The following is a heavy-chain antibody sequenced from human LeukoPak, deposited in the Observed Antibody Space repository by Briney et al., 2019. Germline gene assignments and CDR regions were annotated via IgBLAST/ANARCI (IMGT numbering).Heavy chain of an antibody. CDR3: ARRGYCSSTSCYSFDY. CDR1: GFTFSTFA. J-gene: IGHJ4*02. CDR2: IKQDGSEK. D-gene: IGHD2-2*01. Sequence: PGGSLRLSCAASGFTFSTFAMSWVRQAPGKGLEWVANIKQDGSEKYYVDSVKGRFTISRDNAKNSLYLQMNGLRAEDTAVYYCARRGYCSSTSCYSFDYWGQGTLVTVSS. V-gene: IGHV3-7*01.